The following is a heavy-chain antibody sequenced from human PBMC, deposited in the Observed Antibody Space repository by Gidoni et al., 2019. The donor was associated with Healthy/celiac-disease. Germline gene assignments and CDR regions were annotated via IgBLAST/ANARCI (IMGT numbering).Heavy chain of an antibody. J-gene: IGHJ6*02. Sequence: QLHLQSSVPGLVHPSQTLSATCTVPGCSISSGRYYWSWNRQHPGKGLEWLGYINYRGRTYYNPAIKSRVTISVDTSKNQCSLKLGSVTAADTAVYYCARDFLSGGSGSARHYYYGMDVWGQGTTVTVSS. D-gene: IGHD1-26*01. CDR2: INYRGRT. V-gene: IGHV4-31*03. CDR3: ARDFLSGGSGSARHYYYGMDV. CDR1: GCSISSGRYY.